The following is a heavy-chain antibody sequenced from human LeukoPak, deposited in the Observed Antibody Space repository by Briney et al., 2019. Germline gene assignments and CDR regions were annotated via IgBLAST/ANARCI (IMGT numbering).Heavy chain of an antibody. D-gene: IGHD2-15*01. CDR3: AKVLVDCSGGSCYENYFDY. V-gene: IGHV3-30*02. CDR2: IRYDGGNK. Sequence: PGGSLRLSCAASGFTFSSYGMHWVRQAPGKGLEWVAFIRYDGGNKYYADSVKGRFTISRDNSKNTLYLQMNSLRAEDTAVYYCAKVLVDCSGGSCYENYFDYWGQGTLVTVSS. J-gene: IGHJ4*02. CDR1: GFTFSSYG.